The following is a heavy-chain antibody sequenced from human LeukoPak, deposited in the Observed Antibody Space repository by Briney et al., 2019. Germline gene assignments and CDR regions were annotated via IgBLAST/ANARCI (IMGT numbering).Heavy chain of an antibody. J-gene: IGHJ4*02. Sequence: SGGSLRLSCAASGFTFSSYAMSWVCQAPGKGLEWVSAISGSGGSTYYADSVKGRFTISRDNSKNTLYLQMNSLRAEDTAVYYCAKGQGYYYGSGSYSHDYWGQGTLVTVSS. D-gene: IGHD3-10*01. CDR2: ISGSGGST. CDR3: AKGQGYYYGSGSYSHDY. V-gene: IGHV3-23*01. CDR1: GFTFSSYA.